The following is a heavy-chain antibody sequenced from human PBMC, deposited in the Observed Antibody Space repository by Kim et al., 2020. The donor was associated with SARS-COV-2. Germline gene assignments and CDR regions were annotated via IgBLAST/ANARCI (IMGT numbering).Heavy chain of an antibody. D-gene: IGHD3-10*01. V-gene: IGHV3-48*01. Sequence: GGSLRLSCEVSGFNFNSYSMNWVRQAPGKGLEWVSYISSSSTTMYYADSVRGRFTISRDNAKNSLFLQMNSLRGEDTAVYYCARCPLSMTMVRGMITNTLFFYYSVDPWRQETTVSVSS. J-gene: IGHJ6*02. CDR2: ISSSSTTM. CDR1: GFNFNSYS. CDR3: ARCPLSMTMVRGMITNTLFFYYSVDP.